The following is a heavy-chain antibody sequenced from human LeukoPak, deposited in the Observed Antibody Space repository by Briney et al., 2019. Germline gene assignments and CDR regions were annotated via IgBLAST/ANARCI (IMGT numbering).Heavy chain of an antibody. CDR2: VHNVGST. CDR1: GVSTTNGIYY. CDR3: ARHAEYNSGWHFYLDH. J-gene: IGHJ4*02. V-gene: IGHV4-39*01. D-gene: IGHD6-19*01. Sequence: SETLSLTCTVSGVSTTNGIYYWAWIRQSPGKGLEWIGIVHNVGSTYYNLSLRSRVTMSIDTSKNQFSLRLNSVTAADTAVYYCARHAEYNSGWHFYLDHWGQGILVTVSS.